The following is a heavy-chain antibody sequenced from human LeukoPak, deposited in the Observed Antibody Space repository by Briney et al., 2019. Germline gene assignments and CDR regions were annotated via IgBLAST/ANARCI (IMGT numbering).Heavy chain of an antibody. Sequence: GGSQRLSCAASRFTFSNYWMHWVRQAPGKGLVWVSRINSDGTSTSYADSVKGRFTISRDNAKNTLYLQMNSLRAEDTAVYYCARHLSGYISSLAYWDQGTLVTVSS. J-gene: IGHJ4*02. CDR2: INSDGTST. CDR1: RFTFSNYW. CDR3: ARHLSGYISSLAY. D-gene: IGHD6-6*01. V-gene: IGHV3-74*01.